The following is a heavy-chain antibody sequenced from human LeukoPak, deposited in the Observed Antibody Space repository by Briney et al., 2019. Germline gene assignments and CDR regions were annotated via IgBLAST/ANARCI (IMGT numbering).Heavy chain of an antibody. V-gene: IGHV4-59*12. CDR2: LYYMRGA. CDR3: ARDLVVPAPPAEKVDAFDI. J-gene: IGHJ3*02. D-gene: IGHD2-2*01. Sequence: SETLSLTCTVSGGSISGYYWSWSRQPPGKGVEWIGNLYYMRGAWYKSSLKSRVTTSVDTSRNEFSLKLSSVTAADTAVYYCARDLVVPAPPAEKVDAFDIWGQGTMVTVSS. CDR1: GGSISGYY.